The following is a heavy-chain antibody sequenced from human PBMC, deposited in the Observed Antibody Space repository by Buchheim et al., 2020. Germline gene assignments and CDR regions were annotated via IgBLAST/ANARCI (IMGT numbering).Heavy chain of an antibody. Sequence: EVQLVESGGGLVQPGGSLRLSCAASGFTFSSYEMNWVRQAPGKGLEWVSYISSSGSTIYYADSVKGRFTISRDNAKNSLYLQMNSLRAEDTAVYYCARDGLDTAMVMIYYYYGMDVWGQGTT. J-gene: IGHJ6*02. CDR2: ISSSGSTI. CDR1: GFTFSSYE. CDR3: ARDGLDTAMVMIYYYYGMDV. V-gene: IGHV3-48*03. D-gene: IGHD5-18*01.